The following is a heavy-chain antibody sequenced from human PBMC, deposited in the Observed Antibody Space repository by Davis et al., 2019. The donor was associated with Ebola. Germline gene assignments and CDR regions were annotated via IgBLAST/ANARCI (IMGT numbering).Heavy chain of an antibody. J-gene: IGHJ4*02. CDR1: GFTFDDYT. D-gene: IGHD5-18*01. CDR2: ISWDGGST. V-gene: IGHV3-43*01. Sequence: PGGSLRLSCAASGFTFDDYTMHWVRQAPGKGLEWVSLISWDGGSTYYADSVKGRFTISRDNSKNSLYLQMNSLRTEDTALYYCAKGRYSYGYLFDYWGQGTLVTVSS. CDR3: AKGRYSYGYLFDY.